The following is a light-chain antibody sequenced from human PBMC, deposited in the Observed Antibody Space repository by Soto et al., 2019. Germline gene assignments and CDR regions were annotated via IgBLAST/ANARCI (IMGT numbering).Light chain of an antibody. CDR3: QQSQSIPYT. V-gene: IGKV1-39*01. CDR1: QSISKY. J-gene: IGKJ2*01. Sequence: DIQMTQSPSSLSASVGDRVTITCRASQSISKYLHWYQQKPGKAPKLMMYAASTLQGGVPSRFSGSGSGTDFTLTISSLQPEDFATYYCQQSQSIPYTLGQGTKLEIK. CDR2: AAS.